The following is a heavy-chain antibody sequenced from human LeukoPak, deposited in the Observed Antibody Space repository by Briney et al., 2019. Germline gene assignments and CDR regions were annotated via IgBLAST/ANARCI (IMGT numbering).Heavy chain of an antibody. Sequence: SETLSLTCTVSGGSISSSSYYWGWIRQPPGKGLEWIGTIYYSGSTYYNPSLKSRVTISVDTSKNQFSLKLSSVTATDTAVYYCVGTVTTDYWGQGTLVIVSS. CDR3: VGTVTTDY. J-gene: IGHJ4*02. CDR1: GGSISSSSYY. CDR2: IYYSGST. V-gene: IGHV4-39*01. D-gene: IGHD4-17*01.